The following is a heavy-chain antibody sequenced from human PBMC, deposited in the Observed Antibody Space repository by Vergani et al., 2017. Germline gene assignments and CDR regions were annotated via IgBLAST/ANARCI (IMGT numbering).Heavy chain of an antibody. V-gene: IGHV4-34*02. Sequence: QVQLQQWGAGVVKPSGTLSLTCAVFGESFSSFYWSWIRQPPGKGLEWIGSISHSGYTFYSPSLKSRVSMSVDTSKNQFSLRVNSVTAADTAVYYCVRDPWESGGPYSGCWGRGTLVSVSS. CDR3: VRDPWESGGPYSGC. D-gene: IGHD2-15*01. CDR1: GESFSSFY. J-gene: IGHJ4*02. CDR2: ISHSGYT.